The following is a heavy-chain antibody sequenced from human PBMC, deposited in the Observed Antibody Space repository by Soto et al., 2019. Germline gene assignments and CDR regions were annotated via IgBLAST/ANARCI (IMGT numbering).Heavy chain of an antibody. CDR1: GFTFSSYD. V-gene: IGHV3-13*01. Sequence: GGSLRLSCAASGFTFSSYDMHWVRQATGKGLEWVSAIGTAGDTYYPGSVKSRFTISRENAKNSLYLQMNSLRAGDTAVYYCARAKGVNSGFSYYYDRSGYYSGILDYWGQGTLVTVSS. J-gene: IGHJ4*02. CDR2: IGTAGDT. CDR3: ARAKGVNSGFSYYYDRSGYYSGILDY. D-gene: IGHD3-22*01.